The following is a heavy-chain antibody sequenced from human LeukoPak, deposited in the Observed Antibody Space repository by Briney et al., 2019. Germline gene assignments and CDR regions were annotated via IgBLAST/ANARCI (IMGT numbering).Heavy chain of an antibody. CDR2: ISGDGGST. Sequence: GGALRLSCAASGFTFDDYAMHWVRQAPGKGLEWVSLISGDGGSTYYADSVKGRFTISRDNSKNSLYLQMNSLRTEDTALYYCAKDILVRAGWPVHPYCDFTLLPDYWGQGTLVTVSS. CDR1: GFTFDDYA. D-gene: IGHD3-3*01. J-gene: IGHJ4*02. V-gene: IGHV3-43*02. CDR3: AKDILVRAGWPVHPYCDFTLLPDY.